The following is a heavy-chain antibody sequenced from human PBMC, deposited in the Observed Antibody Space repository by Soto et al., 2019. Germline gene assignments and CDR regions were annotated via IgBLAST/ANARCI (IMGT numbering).Heavy chain of an antibody. CDR1: GYSFTSYW. J-gene: IGHJ5*02. D-gene: IGHD3-22*01. CDR3: ASLDYYDSSGYLNWFDP. Sequence: PGESLKISCKGSGYSFTSYWIGWVRQMPGKGLEWMGIIYPGDSDTRYSPSFQGQVTISADKSISTAYLQWSSLKASDTAMYYCASLDYYDSSGYLNWFDPWAQGNLVTFSS. CDR2: IYPGDSDT. V-gene: IGHV5-51*01.